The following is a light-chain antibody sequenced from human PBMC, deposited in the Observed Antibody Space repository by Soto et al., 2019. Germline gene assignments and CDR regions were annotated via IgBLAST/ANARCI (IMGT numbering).Light chain of an antibody. CDR3: SSYTSSSTVV. CDR2: EVS. Sequence: QSVLTQPASVSGSPGQSIAISCTGSSSDIGGHNYVSWYQHHPGKAPKLMVYEVSNRPSGVSNRFSGSKSGNTASLTISGLQAEDEADYYCSSYTSSSTVVFGGGTKSPS. CDR1: SSDIGGHNY. V-gene: IGLV2-14*01. J-gene: IGLJ2*01.